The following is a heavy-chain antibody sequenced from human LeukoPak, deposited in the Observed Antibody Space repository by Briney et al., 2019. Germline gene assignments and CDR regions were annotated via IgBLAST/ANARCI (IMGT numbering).Heavy chain of an antibody. CDR2: ISSSSSTI. CDR3: ARDIGYCSGTSCGYWYFDL. Sequence: GGSLRLSCAASGFTFSSYSMNWVRQAPGKGLEWVSYISSSSSTIYYADSVKGRLTISRDNAKNSLYLQMNSLRAEDTAVYYCARDIGYCSGTSCGYWYFDLWGRGTLVTVSS. CDR1: GFTFSSYS. V-gene: IGHV3-48*04. D-gene: IGHD2-2*01. J-gene: IGHJ2*01.